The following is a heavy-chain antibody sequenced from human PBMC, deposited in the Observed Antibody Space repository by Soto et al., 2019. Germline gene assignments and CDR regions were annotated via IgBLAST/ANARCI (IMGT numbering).Heavy chain of an antibody. CDR3: ARERSYSSSFFYYYLDL. CDR1: GFTLSSYW. J-gene: IGHJ2*01. D-gene: IGHD6-6*01. V-gene: IGHV3-7*01. Sequence: EVQLVESGGGLVQPGGSLRLSCAASGFTLSSYWMSWVRQAPGKGLEWVANIKQDGSEKYYVDSVKGRFTISRDNAKNSLYLQMNSLSAEDTAVYYCARERSYSSSFFYYYLDLWGRGTLVTVSS. CDR2: IKQDGSEK.